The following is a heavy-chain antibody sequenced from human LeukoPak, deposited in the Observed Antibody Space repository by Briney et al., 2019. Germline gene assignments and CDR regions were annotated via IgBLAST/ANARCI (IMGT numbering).Heavy chain of an antibody. CDR1: GGSISSGDYY. Sequence: SETLSLTCTVSGGSISSGDYYWSWIRQPPGKGLEWIGYIYYSGSTYYNPSLKSRVTISVDTSKNQFSPKLSSVTAADTAVYYCATDQDYGDYGWGQGTLVTVSS. V-gene: IGHV4-30-4*08. D-gene: IGHD4-17*01. CDR3: ATDQDYGDYG. J-gene: IGHJ4*02. CDR2: IYYSGST.